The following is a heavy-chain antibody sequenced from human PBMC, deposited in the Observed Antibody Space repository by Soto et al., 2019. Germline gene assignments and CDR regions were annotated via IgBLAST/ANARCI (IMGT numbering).Heavy chain of an antibody. CDR1: GGSISSGGYS. Sequence: SETLSLTCAVSGGSISSGGYSWSWIRQPPGKGLEWIGYIYHSGSTYYNPSLKSRVTISVDRSKNQFSLKLSSVTAADTAVYYCARLNWDSVDFDYWGQGTLVT. CDR2: IYHSGST. CDR3: ARLNWDSVDFDY. D-gene: IGHD7-27*01. J-gene: IGHJ4*02. V-gene: IGHV4-30-2*01.